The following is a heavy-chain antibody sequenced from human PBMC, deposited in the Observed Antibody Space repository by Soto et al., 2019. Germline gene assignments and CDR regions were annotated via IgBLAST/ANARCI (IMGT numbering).Heavy chain of an antibody. CDR2: INPNTGDT. D-gene: IGHD3-22*01. CDR1: RYSFTDYY. J-gene: IGHJ3*02. Sequence: ASVKVSCKASRYSFTDYYMHWVRQAPGQGLEWMGWINPNTGDTNYAQKFQGRVTMTRDTSITTAYMDLSRLRSDDTAVYYCARDIRLFVNMIRVDAFDILGEGTRVNVS. V-gene: IGHV1-2*02. CDR3: ARDIRLFVNMIRVDAFDI.